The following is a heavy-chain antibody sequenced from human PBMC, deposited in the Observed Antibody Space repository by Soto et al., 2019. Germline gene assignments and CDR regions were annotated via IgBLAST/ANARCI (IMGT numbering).Heavy chain of an antibody. CDR1: GFTFSSYA. D-gene: IGHD2-2*01. Sequence: EVQLLESGGGSVQPGGSLRLSCAASGFTFSSYAMSWVRQAPGKGLEWVSAISGSGGSTYYADSVKGRFTISRDNSKNTLYLQMNTLRAEDTAVYYCAKDRMPIWVSYFDYWGQGTLVTVSS. CDR2: ISGSGGST. V-gene: IGHV3-23*01. CDR3: AKDRMPIWVSYFDY. J-gene: IGHJ4*02.